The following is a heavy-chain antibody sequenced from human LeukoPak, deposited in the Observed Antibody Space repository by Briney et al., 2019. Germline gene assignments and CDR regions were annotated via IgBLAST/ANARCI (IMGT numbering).Heavy chain of an antibody. CDR2: ISYDGSNK. CDR1: GFTFSSYG. V-gene: IGHV3-30*18. CDR3: AKVSLYIELGHPNYFDY. J-gene: IGHJ4*02. D-gene: IGHD7-27*01. Sequence: GGFLRLSCAASGFTFSSYGMHWVRQAPGKGLEWVAVISYDGSNKYYADSVKGRFTISRDNSKNTLYLQMNSLRAEDTAVYYCAKVSLYIELGHPNYFDYWGQGTLVTVSS.